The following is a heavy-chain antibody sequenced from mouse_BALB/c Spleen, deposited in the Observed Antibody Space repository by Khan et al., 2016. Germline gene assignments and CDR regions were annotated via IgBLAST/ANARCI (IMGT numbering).Heavy chain of an antibody. J-gene: IGHJ3*01. Sequence: QVQLQQSGAELVRPGTSVKVSCKASGYAFTNYLIEWVKQRPGQGLEWIGVINPGSGGTNYNEKFKGKATLTAAKSSSTAYMQLSSLTSDVSAVFFCARSDGYDVGYAYWGQGTLVTVSA. V-gene: IGHV1-54*01. CDR2: INPGSGGT. D-gene: IGHD2-2*01. CDR1: GYAFTNYL. CDR3: ARSDGYDVGYAY.